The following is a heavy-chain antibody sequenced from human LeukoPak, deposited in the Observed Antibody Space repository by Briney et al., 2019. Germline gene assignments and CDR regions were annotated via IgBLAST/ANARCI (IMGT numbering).Heavy chain of an antibody. V-gene: IGHV3-30-3*01. J-gene: IGHJ6*02. CDR1: GFTFSSYA. Sequence: GGSLRLSCAASGFTFSSYAMHWVCQAPGKGLEWVAVISYDGSNKYYADSVKGRFTVSRDNSKNTLYLQMNSLRAEDTTVYYCARDRVAVAGGDYYYGMDVWGQGTTVTVSS. CDR2: ISYDGSNK. CDR3: ARDRVAVAGGDYYYGMDV. D-gene: IGHD6-19*01.